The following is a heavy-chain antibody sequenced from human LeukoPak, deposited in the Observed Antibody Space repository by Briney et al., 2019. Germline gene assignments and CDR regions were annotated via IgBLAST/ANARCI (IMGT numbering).Heavy chain of an antibody. CDR1: GFTFTTYS. J-gene: IGHJ3*01. D-gene: IGHD1-1*01. Sequence: PGGSLRLSCEASGFTFTTYSMTWVRQTPGEGLEWVSSISTRDTFINYADSVKGRFTISRDNAKNSLFLQMTSLRAEDTAMYYCARWKPRSDTLDVWGKGTMVMVSS. V-gene: IGHV3-21*01. CDR2: ISTRDTFI. CDR3: ARWKPRSDTLDV.